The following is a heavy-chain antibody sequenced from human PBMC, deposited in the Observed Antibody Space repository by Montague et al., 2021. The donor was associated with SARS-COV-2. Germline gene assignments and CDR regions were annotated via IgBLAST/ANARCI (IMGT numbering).Heavy chain of an antibody. D-gene: IGHD5-18*01. J-gene: IGHJ4*02. CDR3: ARGQLWFDY. CDR2: IYYSGST. Sequence: SETLSLTCTVSGDSISSYYWSWIRQSPGKGLEWIGYIYYSGSTNYNPSLKSRVTISVDTSKNQFSLKLRSVTAADMAVYYCARGQLWFDYWGQGTLVTVSS. CDR1: GDSISSYY. V-gene: IGHV4-59*08.